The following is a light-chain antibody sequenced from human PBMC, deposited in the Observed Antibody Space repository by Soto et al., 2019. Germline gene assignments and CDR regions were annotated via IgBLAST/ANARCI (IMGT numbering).Light chain of an antibody. CDR1: QSVSSTY. CDR3: QQYGKSPPRT. Sequence: EIVLTQSPGTLSLSPGERATLSCRASQSVSSTYLAWYQQKSGQAPRLLIYGASTRATGIPDRFSGSGSGTDFTLTISRLEPEDFAVYYCQQYGKSPPRTFGQGTKVEIK. J-gene: IGKJ1*01. V-gene: IGKV3-20*01. CDR2: GAS.